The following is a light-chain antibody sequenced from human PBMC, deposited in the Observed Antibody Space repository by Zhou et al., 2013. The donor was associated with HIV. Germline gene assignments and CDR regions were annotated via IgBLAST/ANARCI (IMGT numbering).Light chain of an antibody. CDR2: GAS. CDR1: QSVSSSY. V-gene: IGKV3-20*01. Sequence: EIVLTQSPGTLSLSPGERATLSCRASQSVSSSYLTWYQQKPGQAPRLFIYGASSRATGIPDRFSGSGSGTDFTLTISRLEPEDFAVYYCQQYGSSPYTFGPGDQRWRSN. CDR3: QQYGSSPYT. J-gene: IGKJ2*01.